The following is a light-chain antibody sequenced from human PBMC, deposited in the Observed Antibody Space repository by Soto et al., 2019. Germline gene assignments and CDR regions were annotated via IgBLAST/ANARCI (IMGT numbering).Light chain of an antibody. CDR1: QSVSSN. Sequence: EIVMAQSPATLSVSPGERATLSCRASQSVSSNLAWYQQKPCQAPMLLIYGASTWATGIPARFSGSGSGTEFTLTISSLQSEDFAVYYCQKYNNWPWTFGQGTKVEIK. J-gene: IGKJ1*01. V-gene: IGKV3-15*01. CDR2: GAS. CDR3: QKYNNWPWT.